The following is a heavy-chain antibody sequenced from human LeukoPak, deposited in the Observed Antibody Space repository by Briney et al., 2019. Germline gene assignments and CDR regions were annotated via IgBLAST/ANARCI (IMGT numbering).Heavy chain of an antibody. CDR1: GFTFSSYA. CDR2: ISGSGGST. CDR3: ASNPKGGSGWYVRPYYMDV. D-gene: IGHD6-19*01. J-gene: IGHJ6*03. Sequence: PGGSLRLSCAASGFTFSSYAMSWVRQAPGKGLEWVSAISGSGGSTYYADSVKGRFTISRDNSKNTLYLQMNSLRAEDTAVYYCASNPKGGSGWYVRPYYMDVWGKGTTVTVSS. V-gene: IGHV3-23*01.